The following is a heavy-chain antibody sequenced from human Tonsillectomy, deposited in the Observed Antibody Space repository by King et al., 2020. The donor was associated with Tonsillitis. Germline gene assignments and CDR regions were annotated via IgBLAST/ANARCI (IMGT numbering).Heavy chain of an antibody. Sequence: VQLVESGGGLVQPGGSLRLSCAASGFTFSSYAMSWVRQAPGKGLEWVSAISGSGGSTYYADSVKGRFTISRDNSKNTLYLQMNSLRAEDTAVYYCAKDYYYGSGSYGFFDYWGQGTLVTVSS. CDR3: AKDYYYGSGSYGFFDY. D-gene: IGHD3-10*01. J-gene: IGHJ4*02. V-gene: IGHV3-23*04. CDR2: ISGSGGST. CDR1: GFTFSSYA.